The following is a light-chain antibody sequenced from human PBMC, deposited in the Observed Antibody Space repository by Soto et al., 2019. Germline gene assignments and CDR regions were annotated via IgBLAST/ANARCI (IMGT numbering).Light chain of an antibody. CDR3: CSSSGVTTWI. CDR2: DVT. V-gene: IGLV2-11*01. Sequence: QSALTQPRSVSASPGQSVTISCTGTSSDVGGYNYVSWYQQHPGKAPQVVVYDVTKRPSGVSDRFSASKSGNTASLTISGLQADDEADYYCCSSSGVTTWIFGGGTKLTVL. CDR1: SSDVGGYNY. J-gene: IGLJ3*02.